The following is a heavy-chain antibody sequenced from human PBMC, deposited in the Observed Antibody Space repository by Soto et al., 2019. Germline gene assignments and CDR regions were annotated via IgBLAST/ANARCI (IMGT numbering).Heavy chain of an antibody. V-gene: IGHV1-69*02. D-gene: IGHD2-8*01. CDR1: GGTFSSYT. Sequence: QVQLVQSGAEVKKPGSSVKVSCKASGGTFSSYTISWVRQAPGQGLEWMGRIIPIQGIANYAQKFQGRVRITGEKSTSKANKELSSLRSEDMAVYYCASGWGGYCTNIVCDKHGYWRQGLLVTFSS. CDR2: IIPIQGIA. CDR3: ASGWGGYCTNIVCDKHGY. J-gene: IGHJ4*02.